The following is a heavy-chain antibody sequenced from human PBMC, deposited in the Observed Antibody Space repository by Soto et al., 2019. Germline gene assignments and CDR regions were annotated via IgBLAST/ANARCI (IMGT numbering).Heavy chain of an antibody. CDR1: GYTFTSYG. CDR3: ARDIGGAAAGIDY. V-gene: IGHV1-18*01. J-gene: IGHJ4*02. CDR2: ISAYNGNT. Sequence: ASVKVSCKASGYTFTSYGISWVRQAPGQGLEWMGWISAYNGNTNYAQKLQGRVTMTRDTSTSTAYVELSSLRSDDTAVYYCARDIGGAAAGIDYWGQGTVVTVSS. D-gene: IGHD6-13*01.